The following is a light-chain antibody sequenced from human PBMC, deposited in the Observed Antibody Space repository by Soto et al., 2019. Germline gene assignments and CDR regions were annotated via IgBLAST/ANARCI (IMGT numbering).Light chain of an antibody. J-gene: IGKJ4*01. Sequence: DIGLTQSPATLSLSPGERATLSCRASQNVGNDLVWYHQKRGQAPRLLIYSASNRETGIPARFSGSGSGTDFTLTISTLQSEDFAAYYCQQRSNWPPTFGGGTKVEIK. CDR2: SAS. V-gene: IGKV3-11*01. CDR3: QQRSNWPPT. CDR1: QNVGND.